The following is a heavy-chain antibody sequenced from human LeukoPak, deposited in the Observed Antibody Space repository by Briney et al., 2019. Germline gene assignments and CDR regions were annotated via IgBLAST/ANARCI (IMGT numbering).Heavy chain of an antibody. CDR3: AREMRMIVVVISQPDAFDI. Sequence: SETLSLTCTVSGGFISSSSYYWGWIRQPPGKGLEWIGSIYYSGSTYYNPSLKSRVTISVDTSKNQFSLKLSSVTAADTAVYYCAREMRMIVVVISQPDAFDIWGQGTMVTVSS. D-gene: IGHD3-22*01. CDR2: IYYSGST. CDR1: GGFISSSSYY. V-gene: IGHV4-39*07. J-gene: IGHJ3*02.